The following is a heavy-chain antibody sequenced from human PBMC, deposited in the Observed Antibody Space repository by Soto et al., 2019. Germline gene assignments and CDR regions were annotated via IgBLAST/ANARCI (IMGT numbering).Heavy chain of an antibody. Sequence: QVQLVQSGAEVKKPGSSVKVSCKASGGTFSSYAISWVRQAPGQGLEWMGGIIPIFGTANYAQKFQGRVTITADESTSTAYMELSSLRSEDTAVYYCARANRYCSSTSCYYYYYGMYVWGQGTTVTVSS. CDR1: GGTFSSYA. J-gene: IGHJ6*02. CDR2: IIPIFGTA. D-gene: IGHD2-2*01. V-gene: IGHV1-69*01. CDR3: ARANRYCSSTSCYYYYYGMYV.